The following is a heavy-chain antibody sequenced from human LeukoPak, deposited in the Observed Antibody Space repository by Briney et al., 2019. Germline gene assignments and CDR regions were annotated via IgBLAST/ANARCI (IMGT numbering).Heavy chain of an antibody. CDR2: ISNSGGST. Sequence: GGSLILSCAASGFTFSSYAMSWVRQAPGKGLEWVSVISNSGGSTFYADSVKGRFTISRDNSKNTLYLQMNSLRAEDTAVYYCAKRASGSGTSLYYFDYWGQGTLVTVSS. D-gene: IGHD3-10*01. CDR1: GFTFSSYA. V-gene: IGHV3-23*01. J-gene: IGHJ4*02. CDR3: AKRASGSGTSLYYFDY.